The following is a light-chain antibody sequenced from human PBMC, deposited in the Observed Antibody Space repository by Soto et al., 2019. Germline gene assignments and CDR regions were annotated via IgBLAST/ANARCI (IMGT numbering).Light chain of an antibody. CDR3: SSYAGSSTLV. J-gene: IGLJ1*01. CDR2: EGT. Sequence: QSVLTQPASVSGSPGQSITISCTGTNSDIGSYKFVSWYQQHPGKAPKLMIYEGTKRPSGISDRFSGSKSGNTASLTISGLQAEDEADYYCSSYAGSSTLVFGTGTKLTVL. CDR1: NSDIGSYKF. V-gene: IGLV2-23*01.